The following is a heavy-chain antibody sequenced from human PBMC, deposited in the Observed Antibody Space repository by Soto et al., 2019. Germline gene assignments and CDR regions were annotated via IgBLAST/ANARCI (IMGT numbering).Heavy chain of an antibody. D-gene: IGHD2-2*01. J-gene: IGHJ4*02. CDR2: IYYSGRT. CDR1: GGSVRSSSYY. CDR3: ARHEGGAPADRPLDY. V-gene: IGHV4-39*01. Sequence: QLRLQESGPGLVKSSETLSLTCTVSGGSVRSSSYYWGWIRQPPGKGLEWIASIYYSGRTHNNPARTSRDTMSLDTYTNHFYLKMKSVTAADTAVYYCARHEGGAPADRPLDYWGQGTLVTVSS.